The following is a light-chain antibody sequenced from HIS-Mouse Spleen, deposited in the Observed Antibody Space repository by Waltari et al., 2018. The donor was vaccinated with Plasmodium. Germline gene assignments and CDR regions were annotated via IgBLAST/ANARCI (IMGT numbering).Light chain of an antibody. CDR3: CSYAGSYTVV. J-gene: IGLJ2*01. CDR2: DVS. V-gene: IGLV2-11*01. CDR1: SSDVGGYNY. Sequence: QSALTQPRSVSGSPGQSVTISCTGTSSDVGGYNYVSWYQQHPGKAPKPMIYDVSKRPAGVPDRFSGSKSGNTASLTISGLQAEDEADYYCCSYAGSYTVVLGGGTKLTVL.